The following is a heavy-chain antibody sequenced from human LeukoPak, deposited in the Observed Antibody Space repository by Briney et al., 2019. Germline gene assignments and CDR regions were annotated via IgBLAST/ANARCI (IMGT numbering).Heavy chain of an antibody. Sequence: ASVKVSCKASGYTFTSYGISWVRQAPGQGLEWMGWISAYNGNTNYAQKLQGRVTMTTDTSTSTAYMELRSLRSDDTAVYYCARGCANYGRADYFDYWGQGTLVTVSS. CDR2: ISAYNGNT. D-gene: IGHD4/OR15-4a*01. CDR3: ARGCANYGRADYFDY. CDR1: GYTFTSYG. V-gene: IGHV1-18*01. J-gene: IGHJ4*02.